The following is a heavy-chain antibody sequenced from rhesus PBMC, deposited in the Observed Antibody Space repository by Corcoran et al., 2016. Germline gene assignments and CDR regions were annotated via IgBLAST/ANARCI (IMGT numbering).Heavy chain of an antibody. D-gene: IGHD3-3*01. CDR2: IYWDGAK. V-gene: IGHV2-174*01. CDR3: ARGGLQYLDWLLPNDAFDF. Sequence: QVTLKESGPALVKPTQTLTLTCTFSGFSLTTSGMGVCWIRQPPGKALEWLALIYWDGAKRYSTSLKSRLTISKDTYKNQVVLTMTNMDPVDTATYYCARGGLQYLDWLLPNDAFDFWGQGLRVTVSS. J-gene: IGHJ3*01. CDR1: GFSLTTSGMG.